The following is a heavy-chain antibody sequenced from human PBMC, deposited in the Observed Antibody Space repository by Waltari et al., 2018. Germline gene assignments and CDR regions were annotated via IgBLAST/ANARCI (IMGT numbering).Heavy chain of an antibody. Sequence: EVQLVESGGGLVQPGGSLRLSCAASGFTFSSYAMHWVRQAPGKGLEYVSAISSNGGSTYYANSVKGRFTISRDNSKNTLYLQMGSLRAEDMAVYYCARDPYCSGGSCYSDYWGQGTLVTVSS. CDR3: ARDPYCSGGSCYSDY. CDR1: GFTFSSYA. V-gene: IGHV3-64*01. J-gene: IGHJ4*02. D-gene: IGHD2-15*01. CDR2: ISSNGGST.